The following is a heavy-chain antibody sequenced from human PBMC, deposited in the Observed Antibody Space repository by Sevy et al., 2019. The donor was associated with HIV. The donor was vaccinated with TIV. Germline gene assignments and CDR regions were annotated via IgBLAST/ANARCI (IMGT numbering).Heavy chain of an antibody. D-gene: IGHD5-18*01. CDR3: ARAVFAPGYSYGYDYYYGMDV. J-gene: IGHJ6*02. CDR1: GYTFTSYY. CDR2: INPSGGST. Sequence: ASVKVSCKASGYTFTSYYMHWVRQAPGQGLEWMGIINPSGGSTSYAQKFQGRVTMTRDTSTSTVYMELSSLRSEDTAVYYCARAVFAPGYSYGYDYYYGMDVWGQGTTVTVSS. V-gene: IGHV1-46*01.